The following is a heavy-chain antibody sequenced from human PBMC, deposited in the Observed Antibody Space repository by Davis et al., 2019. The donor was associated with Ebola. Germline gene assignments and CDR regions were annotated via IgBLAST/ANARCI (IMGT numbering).Heavy chain of an antibody. Sequence: AASVKVSCKTSGFPFSTYGFNWVRKAPGQGLEWVGWISAFSGRTNYAQKFQGRVTITRDTSASTAYMELSSLRSEDTAVYYCARISAQLVDYWGQGTLVTVSS. CDR3: ARISAQLVDY. D-gene: IGHD2-2*01. CDR1: GFPFSTYG. V-gene: IGHV1-18*01. J-gene: IGHJ4*02. CDR2: ISAFSGRT.